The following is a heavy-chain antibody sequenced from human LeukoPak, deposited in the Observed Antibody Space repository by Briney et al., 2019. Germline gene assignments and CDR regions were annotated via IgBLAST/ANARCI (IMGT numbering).Heavy chain of an antibody. J-gene: IGHJ4*02. CDR2: IWYDGSNK. D-gene: IGHD3-3*01. V-gene: IGHV3-33*01. Sequence: GRSLRLSCAASGFTFSSYGMHWVRQAPGKGLEWVAVIWYDGSNKYYADSVKGRFTISRDNSKSTLYLQMNSLRAEDTAVYYCARGGVVFDYWGQGTLVTVSS. CDR3: ARGGVVFDY. CDR1: GFTFSSYG.